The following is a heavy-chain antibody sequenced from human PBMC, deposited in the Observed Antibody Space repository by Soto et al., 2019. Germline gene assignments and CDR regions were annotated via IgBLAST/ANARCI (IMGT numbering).Heavy chain of an antibody. Sequence: SETLSLPCAVYGGSFSGYYWSWIRQPPGKGLEWIGEINHSGSTNYNPSLKSRVTISVDTSKNQFSLKLSSVTAADTAVYCCARITMVRGVIIIGRRPKDAYYCCMDFCDQGPTVTVS. V-gene: IGHV4-34*01. J-gene: IGHJ6*02. CDR3: ARITMVRGVIIIGRRPKDAYYCCMDF. D-gene: IGHD3-10*01. CDR2: INHSGST. CDR1: GGSFSGYY.